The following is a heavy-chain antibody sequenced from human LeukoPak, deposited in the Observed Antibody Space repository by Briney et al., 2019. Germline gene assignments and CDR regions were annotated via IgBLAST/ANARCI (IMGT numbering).Heavy chain of an antibody. CDR3: ARGIGKIVVVIAYDY. D-gene: IGHD2-21*01. CDR1: GGSISSYY. V-gene: IGHV4-4*07. Sequence: SETLSLTCTVSGGSISSYYWSWIRQPAGKGLEWIGRIYTSGSTNYNPSLKSRVTMSVDTSKDQFSLKLSSVTAADTAVYYCARGIGKIVVVIAYDYWGQGTLVTVSS. J-gene: IGHJ4*02. CDR2: IYTSGST.